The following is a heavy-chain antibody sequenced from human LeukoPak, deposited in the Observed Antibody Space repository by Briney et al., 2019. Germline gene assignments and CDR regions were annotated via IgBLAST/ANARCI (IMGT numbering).Heavy chain of an antibody. J-gene: IGHJ5*02. Sequence: PSETLSLTCTVSGGSISSSSYYWGWIRQPPGKGLEWIGSIYYSGSTYYNPSLKSRVTISVDTSKNQFSLKLSSVTAADTAAYCCARHPGQYSSSSIDPWGQGTLVTVSS. CDR3: ARHPGQYSSSSIDP. CDR2: IYYSGST. CDR1: GGSISSSSYY. V-gene: IGHV4-39*01. D-gene: IGHD6-6*01.